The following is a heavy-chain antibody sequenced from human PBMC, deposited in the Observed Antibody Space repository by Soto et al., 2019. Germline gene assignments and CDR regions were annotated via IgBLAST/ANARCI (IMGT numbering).Heavy chain of an antibody. Sequence: ASVKVSCKVSGYTLTELSMHWVRQAPGKGLEWMGGFDPEDGETIYAQKFQGRVTMTEDTSTDTAYMELSSLRSEDTAVYYCATWGWAKRFYIPRIVEGGMGVWGKGARVPVSS. D-gene: IGHD3-22*01. V-gene: IGHV1-24*01. J-gene: IGHJ6*04. CDR3: ATWGWAKRFYIPRIVEGGMGV. CDR2: FDPEDGET. CDR1: GYTLTELS.